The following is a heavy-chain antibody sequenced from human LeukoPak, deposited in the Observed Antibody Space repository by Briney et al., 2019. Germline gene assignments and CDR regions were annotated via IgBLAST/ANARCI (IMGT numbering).Heavy chain of an antibody. Sequence: SETLSLTCTVSGGSINIINYYWGWIRQPPGEGLEWIGSIFYTGATYYNPSLKTRVTISVDTSKNQFSLKLSSVTAADTAVFYCARHVGYGGSYGEFDIWGQGTMVTVSS. CDR3: ARHVGYGGSYGEFDI. V-gene: IGHV4-39*01. J-gene: IGHJ3*02. D-gene: IGHD1-26*01. CDR2: IFYTGAT. CDR1: GGSINIINYY.